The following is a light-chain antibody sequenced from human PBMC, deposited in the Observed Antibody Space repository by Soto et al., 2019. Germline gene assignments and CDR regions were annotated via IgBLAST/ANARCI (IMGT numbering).Light chain of an antibody. J-gene: IGKJ2*01. Sequence: DVQMTQSPSTLSASVGDRVTITCRASQSISNWLAWYQQKPGKAPKLLISDASSVQSGVPSRFSGSGSGTEFTLTISSLQPDDFATYYCQQYNSYSTFGQGTKLEIK. CDR2: DAS. CDR3: QQYNSYST. CDR1: QSISNW. V-gene: IGKV1-5*01.